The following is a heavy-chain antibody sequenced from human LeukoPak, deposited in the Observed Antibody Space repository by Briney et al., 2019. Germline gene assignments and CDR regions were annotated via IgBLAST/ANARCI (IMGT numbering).Heavy chain of an antibody. V-gene: IGHV1-46*01. CDR2: INPSGGST. J-gene: IGHJ6*02. D-gene: IGHD6-6*01. Sequence: ASVKVSCKASGYTFTSYYMHWVRQAPGQGLEWMGIINPSGGSTNYAQKLQGRVTMTTDTSTSTAYMELRSLRSDDTAVYYCARWQLATYYYYGMDVWGQGTTVTVSS. CDR1: GYTFTSYY. CDR3: ARWQLATYYYYGMDV.